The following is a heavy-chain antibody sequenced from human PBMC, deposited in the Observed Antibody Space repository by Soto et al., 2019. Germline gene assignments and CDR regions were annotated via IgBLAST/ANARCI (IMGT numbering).Heavy chain of an antibody. D-gene: IGHD6-13*01. CDR3: ARIQQQLVRRGYFQH. J-gene: IGHJ1*01. CDR1: GGTFSSYA. Sequence: QVQLVQSGAEVKKPGSSVKVSCKASGGTFSSYAISWVRQAPGQGLEWMGGIIPIFGTANYAQKFQGRVTITADESTSTAYMELISLRSEDTAVYYCARIQQQLVRRGYFQHWVQGTLVTVSS. CDR2: IIPIFGTA. V-gene: IGHV1-69*12.